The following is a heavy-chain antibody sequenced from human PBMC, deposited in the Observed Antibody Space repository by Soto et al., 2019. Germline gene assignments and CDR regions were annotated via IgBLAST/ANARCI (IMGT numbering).Heavy chain of an antibody. CDR1: GGTFSSYA. Sequence: QVQLVQSGAEVKKPGSSVKVSCKASGGTFSSYAISWVRQAPGQGLEWMGGIIPSFGTANYAQKFQGRVTITADESTSTADMELSSLRSEDTAVYYCERDGGEQRLANCFDPWGQGTLVTVSS. CDR3: ERDGGEQRLANCFDP. D-gene: IGHD6-25*01. V-gene: IGHV1-69*12. CDR2: IIPSFGTA. J-gene: IGHJ5*02.